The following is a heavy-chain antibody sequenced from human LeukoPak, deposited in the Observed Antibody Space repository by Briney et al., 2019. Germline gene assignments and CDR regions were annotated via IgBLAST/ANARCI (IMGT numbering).Heavy chain of an antibody. V-gene: IGHV4-34*01. Sequence: SETLSLTCAVYGGSFSGYYWSWIRQPPGKGLEWIGEINHSGSTNYNPSLKSRVTISVDTSKNQFSLKLSSVTAADTAVYYCASYHYYGSGSKELETAPLDYWGQGTLVTVSS. D-gene: IGHD3-10*01. CDR2: INHSGST. CDR1: GGSFSGYY. CDR3: ASYHYYGSGSKELETAPLDY. J-gene: IGHJ4*02.